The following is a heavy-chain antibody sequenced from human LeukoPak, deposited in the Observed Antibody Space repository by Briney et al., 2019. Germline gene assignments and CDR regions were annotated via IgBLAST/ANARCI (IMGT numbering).Heavy chain of an antibody. Sequence: PSETLSLTCTVSGGSISSYYWSWIRQPPGKGLEWIGYIYYSGSTNYNPSLKSRVTISVDTSKNQFSLKLSSVTAADTAVYYCARENPAAGTGNWFDPWGQGTLVTVSS. J-gene: IGHJ5*02. CDR3: ARENPAAGTGNWFDP. CDR2: IYYSGST. D-gene: IGHD6-13*01. CDR1: GGSISSYY. V-gene: IGHV4-59*01.